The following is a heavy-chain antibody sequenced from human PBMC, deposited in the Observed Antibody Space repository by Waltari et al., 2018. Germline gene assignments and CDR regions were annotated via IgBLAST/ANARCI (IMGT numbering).Heavy chain of an antibody. CDR1: GGSINNYY. V-gene: IGHV4-59*13. Sequence: QVQLQESGPGLVKPSKTLSLTCTVSGGSINNYYWSWIRQPPGKGLEWIGFIYYSGNTNYRPALRSRVTISIDTSKSQFSLKRTSVTAADTAVYYCARGRLRDFDVDYQFYYAMDVWGQGTTVAVSS. D-gene: IGHD3-9*01. J-gene: IGHJ6*02. CDR2: IYYSGNT. CDR3: ARGRLRDFDVDYQFYYAMDV.